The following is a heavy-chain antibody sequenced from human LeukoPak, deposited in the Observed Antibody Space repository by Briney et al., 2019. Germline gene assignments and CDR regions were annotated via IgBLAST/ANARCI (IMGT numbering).Heavy chain of an antibody. J-gene: IGHJ4*02. CDR3: AMAYSGSSPTRGFDY. CDR1: GFTFSSYA. Sequence: GGSLRLSCAASGFTFSSYAMSWVRQAPGKGLEWVSAISGSGGSTYYADSVKGRFTISRDNSKNTLYLQMNSLRAEDTALYYCAMAYSGSSPTRGFDYWGQGTLVTVSS. V-gene: IGHV3-23*01. CDR2: ISGSGGST. D-gene: IGHD1-26*01.